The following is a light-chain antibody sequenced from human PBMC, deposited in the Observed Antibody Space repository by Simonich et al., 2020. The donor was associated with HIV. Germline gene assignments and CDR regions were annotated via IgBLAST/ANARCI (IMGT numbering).Light chain of an antibody. CDR2: RNN. CDR3: AIWDDSLNGVV. V-gene: IGLV1-44*01. Sequence: QSVFTQPPSASGPPGQRVTISCSGSSSNIGGNTVHWYQQLPGTAPKLLIYRNNHRPSGVPDRFSGSQSGASASLAISGLQSEDEAHYYCAIWDDSLNGVVFGGGTKLTVL. J-gene: IGLJ2*01. CDR1: SSNIGGNT.